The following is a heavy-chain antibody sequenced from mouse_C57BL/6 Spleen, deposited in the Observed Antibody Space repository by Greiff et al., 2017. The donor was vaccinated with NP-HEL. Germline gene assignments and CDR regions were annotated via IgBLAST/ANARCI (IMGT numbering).Heavy chain of an antibody. CDR2: IYPGSGNT. D-gene: IGHD1-1*01. Sequence: VKLQESGAELVRPGASVKLSCKASGYTFTDYYINWVKQRPGQGLEWIARIYPGSGNTYYNEKFKGKATLTAEKSSSTAYMQLSSLTSEDSAVYFCARGDYYGSRELHFDYWGQGTTLTVSS. CDR3: ARGDYYGSRELHFDY. CDR1: GYTFTDYY. V-gene: IGHV1-76*01. J-gene: IGHJ2*01.